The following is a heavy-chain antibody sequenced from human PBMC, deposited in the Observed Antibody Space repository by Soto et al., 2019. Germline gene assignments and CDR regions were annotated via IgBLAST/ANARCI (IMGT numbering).Heavy chain of an antibody. Sequence: SETLSLTCAVSGGSISSSNWWSWVRQPPGKGLEWIGEIYHSGSTNYNPSLKSRVTISVDKSKNQFSLKLSSVSAADTAVYYCARAREYDYVWGSYRSDYYYGMDVWGQGTTVTVSS. V-gene: IGHV4-4*02. CDR1: GGSISSSNW. CDR3: ARAREYDYVWGSYRSDYYYGMDV. D-gene: IGHD3-16*02. CDR2: IYHSGST. J-gene: IGHJ6*02.